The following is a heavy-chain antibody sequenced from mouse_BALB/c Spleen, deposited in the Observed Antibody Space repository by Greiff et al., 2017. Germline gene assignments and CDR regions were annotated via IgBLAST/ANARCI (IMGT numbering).Heavy chain of an antibody. CDR3: ARRGINDYDNYAMDY. J-gene: IGHJ4*01. Sequence: EVKLVESGPGLVKPSQSLSLTCTVTGYSITSDYAWNWIRQFPGNKLEWMGYISYSGSTSYNPSLKSRISITRDTSKNQFFLQLNSVTTEDTATYYCARRGINDYDNYAMDYWGQGTSVTVSS. D-gene: IGHD2-4*01. V-gene: IGHV3-2*02. CDR1: GYSITSDYA. CDR2: ISYSGST.